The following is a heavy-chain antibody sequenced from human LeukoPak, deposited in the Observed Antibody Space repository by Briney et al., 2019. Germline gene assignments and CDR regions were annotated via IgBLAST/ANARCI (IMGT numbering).Heavy chain of an antibody. CDR2: IYSGGST. CDR1: GFTVSSNY. V-gene: IGHV3-66*02. Sequence: GGSLRLSCAASGFTVSSNYMSWVRQAPGKGLEWVSVIYSGGSTYYADSVKGRFTISRDNSKNTLYLQMNSLRAEDTAVYYCARVTYDSWSGYYRYFDYWGQGTLVTVSS. CDR3: ARVTYDSWSGYYRYFDY. J-gene: IGHJ4*02. D-gene: IGHD3-3*01.